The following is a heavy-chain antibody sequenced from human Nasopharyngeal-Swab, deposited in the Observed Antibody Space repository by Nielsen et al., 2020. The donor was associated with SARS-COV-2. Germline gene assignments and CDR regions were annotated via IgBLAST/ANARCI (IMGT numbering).Heavy chain of an antibody. CDR1: VFTFSIYA. Sequence: GGSLRLSCAASVFTFSIYAMHWVRQAPGKGLEYVSSISSNGGSTYYANSVKGRFTISRDNSKNTLYLQMGSLRAEDMAVYYCARDRGGYDNWGQGTLVTVSS. CDR3: ARDRGGYDN. CDR2: ISSNGGST. D-gene: IGHD5-12*01. J-gene: IGHJ4*02. V-gene: IGHV3-64*01.